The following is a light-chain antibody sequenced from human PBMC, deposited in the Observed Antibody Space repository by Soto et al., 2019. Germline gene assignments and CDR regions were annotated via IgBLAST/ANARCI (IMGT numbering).Light chain of an antibody. CDR1: SGDVGSYNL. J-gene: IGLJ1*01. CDR3: CSYAGSSTPYV. Sequence: QSALTQPASVSGSPGQSITISCTGTSGDVGSYNLVSRYQQHPGKAPKLMIYEGSKRPSGVSNRFSGSKSGNTASLTISGLQAEDEADYYCCSYAGSSTPYVFXTGTKVTVL. CDR2: EGS. V-gene: IGLV2-23*01.